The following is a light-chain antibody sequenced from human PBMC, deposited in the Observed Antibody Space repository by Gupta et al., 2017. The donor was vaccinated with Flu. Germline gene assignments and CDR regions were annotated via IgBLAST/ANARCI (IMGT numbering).Light chain of an antibody. CDR3: QQRSTWPQLT. Sequence: EIVLTQSPATLSLSPGQRATLSCRASQGVSSYLAWFQQRPGQAPRLLIYDASNRATGIPARFSGGGSGTDFTLTISSLEPEDFAVYYCQQRSTWPQLTFGGGTKVEIK. J-gene: IGKJ4*01. V-gene: IGKV3-11*01. CDR2: DAS. CDR1: QGVSSY.